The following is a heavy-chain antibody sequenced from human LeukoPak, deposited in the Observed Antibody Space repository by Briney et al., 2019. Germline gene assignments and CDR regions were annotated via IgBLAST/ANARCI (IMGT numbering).Heavy chain of an antibody. CDR1: GGSISSSSYY. Sequence: SETLSLTCAVSGGSISSSSYYWGWIRQPPGKGLEWIGSIYYSGSTYYNPSLKSRVTISVDTSKNQFSLKLSSVTAADTAVYYCARHIAAAGPDYGMDVWGQGTTVTVSS. CDR2: IYYSGST. J-gene: IGHJ6*02. V-gene: IGHV4-39*01. D-gene: IGHD6-13*01. CDR3: ARHIAAAGPDYGMDV.